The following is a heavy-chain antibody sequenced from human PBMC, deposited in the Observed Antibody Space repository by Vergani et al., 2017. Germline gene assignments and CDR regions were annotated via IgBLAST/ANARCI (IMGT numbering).Heavy chain of an antibody. V-gene: IGHV1-69*08. CDR3: ARDSEQQLAFYYYYYMDV. CDR1: GGTFSSYT. J-gene: IGHJ6*03. Sequence: QVQLVQSGAEVKKPGSSVKVSCKASGGTFSSYTISWVRQAPGQGLEWMGRIIPILGIANYAQKFQGRVTITADKSTSTAYMELSSLRSEDTAVYYCARDSEQQLAFYYYYYMDVWGKGTTVTVSS. D-gene: IGHD6-13*01. CDR2: IIPILGIA.